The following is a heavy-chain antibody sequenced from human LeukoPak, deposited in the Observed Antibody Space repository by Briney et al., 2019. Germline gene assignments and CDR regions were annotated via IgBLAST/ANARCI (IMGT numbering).Heavy chain of an antibody. CDR2: IYPSGST. D-gene: IGHD1-14*01. Sequence: SETLSLTCSVSDGSIIPHYWSWIRQPAGKGLEWIGRIYPSGSTTYNPSLKSRVTLSVDTSKNRFSLKLASVTAADTAVYFCAKLSPNRWFDPWGQGILVTVSS. CDR3: AKLSPNRWFDP. CDR1: DGSIIPHY. V-gene: IGHV4-4*07. J-gene: IGHJ5*02.